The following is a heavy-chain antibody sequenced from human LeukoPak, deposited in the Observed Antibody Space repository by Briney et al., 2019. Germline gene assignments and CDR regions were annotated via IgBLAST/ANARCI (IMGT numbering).Heavy chain of an antibody. V-gene: IGHV3-23*01. CDR3: AKDPLYGTVTHFDY. J-gene: IGHJ4*02. Sequence: GGSLRLSCAASGFTFSSYAMSWVRQAPGKGLEWVSAISGSGGSTYYADSVKGRFTISRDNSKNTLYLQTNSLRAEDTAVYYCAKDPLYGTVTHFDYWGQGTLVTVSS. CDR1: GFTFSSYA. CDR2: ISGSGGST. D-gene: IGHD4-17*01.